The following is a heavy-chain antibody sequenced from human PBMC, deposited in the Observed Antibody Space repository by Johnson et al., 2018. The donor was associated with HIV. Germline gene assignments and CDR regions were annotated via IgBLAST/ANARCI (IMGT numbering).Heavy chain of an antibody. CDR2: ISYDVSNK. CDR3: ARGGVCVGDCYSGYDSFDI. CDR1: GFTFSSYS. J-gene: IGHJ3*02. D-gene: IGHD2-21*01. Sequence: QVQLVESGGGVVQPGRSLRLSCAASGFTFSSYSMHWVRQAPGKGLEWVAVISYDVSNKYYVDSVKGRFTISRDTSKNTLYLKMNSLRAGDSALYYCARGGVCVGDCYSGYDSFDIWGQGTMVTVSS. V-gene: IGHV3-30*04.